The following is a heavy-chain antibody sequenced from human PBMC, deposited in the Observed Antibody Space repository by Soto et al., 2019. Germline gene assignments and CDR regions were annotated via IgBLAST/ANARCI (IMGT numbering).Heavy chain of an antibody. V-gene: IGHV1-46*01. Sequence: ASVKVSCKASGYTFTSYYMHWVRQAPGQGLEWMGIINPSGGSTSYAQKFQGRVTMTRDTSTSAVYMELSSLRSEDTAVYYCARELGYCSGGRCTLVYYYYGMDVWGQGTTVTVSS. CDR3: ARELGYCSGGRCTLVYYYYGMDV. D-gene: IGHD2-15*01. CDR2: INPSGGST. J-gene: IGHJ6*02. CDR1: GYTFTSYY.